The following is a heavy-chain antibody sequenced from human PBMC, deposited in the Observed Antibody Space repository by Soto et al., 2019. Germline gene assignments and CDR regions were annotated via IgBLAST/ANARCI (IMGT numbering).Heavy chain of an antibody. D-gene: IGHD6-6*01. CDR2: INPSGGST. CDR1: GYTFTSYY. CDR3: ARGPRHYSSSSRGYFDY. Sequence: ASVKVSCKASGYTFTSYYMHWVRQAPGQGLEWMGIINPSGGSTSYAQKFQGRVTMTRDTSTSTAYMELSSLRSEDTAVYYCARGPRHYSSSSRGYFDYWGQGTLVTVSS. V-gene: IGHV1-46*01. J-gene: IGHJ4*02.